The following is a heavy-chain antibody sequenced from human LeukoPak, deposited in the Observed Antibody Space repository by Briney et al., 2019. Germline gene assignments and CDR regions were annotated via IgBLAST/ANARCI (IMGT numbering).Heavy chain of an antibody. J-gene: IGHJ4*02. CDR1: GYTFTSYG. V-gene: IGHV1-18*01. CDR2: ISAYNGNT. Sequence: ASVKVSCKASGYTFTSYGISWVRQAPGQGLEWMGWISAYNGNTNYAQKLQGRVTMTADTSTSTAYMELRSLRSDDTAVYYCARALVRRDTAFFDYWGQGTLVTVSS. CDR3: ARALVRRDTAFFDY. D-gene: IGHD5-18*01.